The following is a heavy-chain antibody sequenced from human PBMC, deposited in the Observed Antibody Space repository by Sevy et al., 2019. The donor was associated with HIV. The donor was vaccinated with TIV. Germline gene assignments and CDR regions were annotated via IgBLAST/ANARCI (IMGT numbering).Heavy chain of an antibody. CDR1: GGSISSNY. CDR3: ARGASPYDFWSGYYTYALDV. CDR2: IYDSGST. J-gene: IGHJ6*02. V-gene: IGHV4-59*01. Sequence: SETLSLTCTVSGGSISSNYWNWIRQPPGKGLEWIGFIYDSGSTNYNPSLKSRVTILVDTSKNQFSLKLRSVTAAETAVYYCARGASPYDFWSGYYTYALDVWGQGTTVTVSS. D-gene: IGHD3-3*01.